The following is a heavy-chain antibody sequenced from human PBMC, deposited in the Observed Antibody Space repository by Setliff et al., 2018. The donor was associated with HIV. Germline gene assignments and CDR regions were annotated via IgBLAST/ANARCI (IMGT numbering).Heavy chain of an antibody. J-gene: IGHJ6*02. V-gene: IGHV4-59*11. CDR1: GDSISSHY. Sequence: SETLSLTCTVSGDSISSHYWSWIRPPPGKGLEWIGTLYFSGSASYNSSLKSRVTISGDTSKNQFSLNLTSVTAADTAVYYCARPVSKNFYGMDVWGLGTTVTVSS. CDR2: LYFSGSA. CDR3: ARPVSKNFYGMDV.